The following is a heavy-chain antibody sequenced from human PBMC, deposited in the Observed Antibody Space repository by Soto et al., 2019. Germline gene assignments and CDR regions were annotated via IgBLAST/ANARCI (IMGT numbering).Heavy chain of an antibody. CDR1: GFTFSNAW. J-gene: IGHJ4*02. V-gene: IGHV3-15*07. CDR2: IKSKTDGGTT. Sequence: GGSLRLSCAASGFTFSNAWMNWVRQAPGKGLEWVGRIKSKTDGGTTDYAAPVKGRFTISRDDSKNTLYLQMNSLKTEDTAVYYCTTGSYDYGDLNFDYWGQGTRVTVAS. D-gene: IGHD4-17*01. CDR3: TTGSYDYGDLNFDY.